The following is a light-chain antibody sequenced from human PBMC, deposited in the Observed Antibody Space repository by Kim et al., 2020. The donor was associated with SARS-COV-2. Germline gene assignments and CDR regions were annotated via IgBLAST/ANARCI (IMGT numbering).Light chain of an antibody. J-gene: IGLJ2*01. V-gene: IGLV1-44*01. CDR3: ASWDDSLHGPV. Sequence: GQRVTSSCSGSSSNIGRNAVSWYQQVPGTAPKFLIYSNSRRPSGVPDRFSGSSSGTAASLAISGLQSEDEADYYCASWDDSLHGPVFGGGTQLTVL. CDR1: SSNIGRNA. CDR2: SNS.